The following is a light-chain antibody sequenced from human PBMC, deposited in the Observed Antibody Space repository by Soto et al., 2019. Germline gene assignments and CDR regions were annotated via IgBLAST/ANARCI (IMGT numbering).Light chain of an antibody. V-gene: IGKV1-5*03. Sequence: DIQMTQSPSTLSASVGDRVTITCRASQSISSWLAWYQQKPGKAPKLLIYKASSLESGVPSRFSGSGSGTEFTLTLSSLQPDEFATYYCQQYNSYSQTFGQGTKVEIK. CDR2: KAS. CDR1: QSISSW. J-gene: IGKJ1*01. CDR3: QQYNSYSQT.